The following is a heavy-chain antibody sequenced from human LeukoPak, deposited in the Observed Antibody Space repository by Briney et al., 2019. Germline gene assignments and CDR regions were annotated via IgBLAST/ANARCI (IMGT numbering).Heavy chain of an antibody. D-gene: IGHD4-17*01. CDR3: ARQRFDYGDYVDYFDY. CDR1: GGSISSSSYY. CDR2: IYYSGST. Sequence: PSETLSLTCTVSGGSISSSSYYWGWIRQPPGKGLEWIGSIYYSGSTYYNPSLKSRVTISVDTSKNQFSLKLSSVTAADTAVYCCARQRFDYGDYVDYFDYWGQGTLVTVSS. V-gene: IGHV4-39*01. J-gene: IGHJ4*02.